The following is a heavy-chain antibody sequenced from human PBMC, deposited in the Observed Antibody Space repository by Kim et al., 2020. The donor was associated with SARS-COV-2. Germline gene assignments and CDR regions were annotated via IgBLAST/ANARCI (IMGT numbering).Heavy chain of an antibody. V-gene: IGHV4-61*01. CDR1: GGSVSSGSYY. CDR2: IYYSGST. J-gene: IGHJ5*02. CDR3: ARDLDYYDSSGYYYDWFDP. D-gene: IGHD3-22*01. Sequence: SETLSLTCTVSGGSVSSGSYYWSWIRQPPGKGLEWIGYIYYSGSTNYNPSLKSRVTISVDTSKNQFSLKLSSVTAADTAVYYCARDLDYYDSSGYYYDWFDPWGQGTLVTVSS.